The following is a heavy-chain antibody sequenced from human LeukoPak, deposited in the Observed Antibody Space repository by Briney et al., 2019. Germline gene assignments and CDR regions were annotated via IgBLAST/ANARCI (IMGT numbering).Heavy chain of an antibody. D-gene: IGHD2-2*01. CDR3: ARDQQYQRPAGWFDP. Sequence: SETLSLTCTVSGGSISRSDSYWGWIRQPPREGLEWIGSISFSGSTYYNPSLKSRVTISIDTSKNQFSLTLSSMTAADTAVYYCARDQQYQRPAGWFDPWGQGTLVTVSS. V-gene: IGHV4-39*01. J-gene: IGHJ5*02. CDR1: GGSISRSDSY. CDR2: ISFSGST.